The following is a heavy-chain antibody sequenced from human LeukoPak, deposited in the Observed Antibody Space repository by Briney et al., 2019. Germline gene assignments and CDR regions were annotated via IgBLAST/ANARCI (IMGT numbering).Heavy chain of an antibody. CDR2: IIPIFGTA. J-gene: IGHJ4*02. D-gene: IGHD3-22*01. CDR3: ARAGYYYDSSGSLDY. Sequence: SVKVSCKASGGTFSSYAISWVRQAPGQGLEWMGGIIPIFGTANCAQKFQGRVTITADESTSTAYMELSSLRSEDTAVYYCARAGYYYDSSGSLDYWGQGTLVTVS. V-gene: IGHV1-69*13. CDR1: GGTFSSYA.